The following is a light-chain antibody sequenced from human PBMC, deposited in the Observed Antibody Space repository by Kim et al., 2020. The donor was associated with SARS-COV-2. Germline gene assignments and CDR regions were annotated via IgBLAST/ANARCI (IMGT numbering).Light chain of an antibody. CDR2: QDS. CDR3: QAWDSSTVV. Sequence: SYELTQPPSVSVSPGQTASITCSGDKLVDKYACWYQQKPGQSPVLVIYQDSKRPSGIPERFSGSNSGNTATLTISGTQAMDEADYYCQAWDSSTVVFCGG. CDR1: KLVDKY. V-gene: IGLV3-1*01. J-gene: IGLJ2*01.